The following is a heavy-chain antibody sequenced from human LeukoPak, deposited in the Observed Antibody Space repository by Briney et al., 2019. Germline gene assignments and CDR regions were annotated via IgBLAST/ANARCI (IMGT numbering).Heavy chain of an antibody. CDR3: AKEEGVWSKLLYYYYYMDV. D-gene: IGHD4/OR15-4a*01. V-gene: IGHV3-30*02. Sequence: PGGSLRLSCAASGLTFSSYAMSWVRQAPGKGLEWVAFIRYDGSNKYYADSVKGRFTISRDNSKNTLYLQMNSLRAEDTAVYYCAKEEGVWSKLLYYYYYMDVWGKGTTVTISS. CDR2: IRYDGSNK. J-gene: IGHJ6*03. CDR1: GLTFSSYA.